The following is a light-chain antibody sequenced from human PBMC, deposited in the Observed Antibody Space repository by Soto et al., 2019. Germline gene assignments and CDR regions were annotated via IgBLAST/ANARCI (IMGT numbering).Light chain of an antibody. Sequence: EIVLTQSPGTLSLSPGERATLSCRASQSVSSSYLAWYQQKPGQAPRLLIDGASSRATGITDRFSGSGSGTDFTLTISRLEPEDFAVSYCQQYGSSPLYTFGQGTKLEIK. J-gene: IGKJ2*01. V-gene: IGKV3-20*01. CDR3: QQYGSSPLYT. CDR2: GAS. CDR1: QSVSSSY.